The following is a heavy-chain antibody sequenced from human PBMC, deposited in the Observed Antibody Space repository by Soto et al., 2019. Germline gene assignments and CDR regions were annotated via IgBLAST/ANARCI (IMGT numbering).Heavy chain of an antibody. CDR3: ARDGRFKYKMISKVGMEV. V-gene: IGHV1-18*01. D-gene: IGHD1-1*01. J-gene: IGHJ6*04. CDR2: ISAYNGNT. CDR1: CYTFTIYF. Sequence: ASLNVSFKASCYTFTIYFIILFLHSPLQWLEWMGFISAYNGNTNYAQNLQGRVTMTTETSTSTAYMELRSLRSDDTAVYYCARDGRFKYKMISKVGMEVWGKGTTVNVSS.